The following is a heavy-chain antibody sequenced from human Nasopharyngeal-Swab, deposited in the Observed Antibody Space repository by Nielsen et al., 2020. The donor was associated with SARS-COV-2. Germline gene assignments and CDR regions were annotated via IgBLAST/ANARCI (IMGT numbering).Heavy chain of an antibody. J-gene: IGHJ4*02. D-gene: IGHD6-19*01. CDR2: INHSGST. CDR3: ARVGGWYVPDY. Sequence: SETLSLTCTVSGGSISSSSYYWSWIRQPPGKGLEWIGEINHSGSTNYNPSLKSRVTISVDTSKNQFSLKLGSVTAADTAVYYCARVGGWYVPDYWGQGTLVTVSS. V-gene: IGHV4-39*07. CDR1: GGSISSSSYY.